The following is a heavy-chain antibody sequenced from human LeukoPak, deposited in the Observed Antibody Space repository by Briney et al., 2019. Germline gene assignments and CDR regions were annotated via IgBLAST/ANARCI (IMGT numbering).Heavy chain of an antibody. CDR1: GYTFTGYY. Sequence: ASVKVSCKASGYTFTGYYMHWVRQAPGQGLEWMGWINPNSGGTNYAQKFQGRVTMTRDTSISTAYMELSRLRSDDTAVYYCARVSGYSSGWYGGYYYGMDVWAKGPRSPSP. J-gene: IGHJ6*02. CDR2: INPNSGGT. D-gene: IGHD6-19*01. CDR3: ARVSGYSSGWYGGYYYGMDV. V-gene: IGHV1-2*02.